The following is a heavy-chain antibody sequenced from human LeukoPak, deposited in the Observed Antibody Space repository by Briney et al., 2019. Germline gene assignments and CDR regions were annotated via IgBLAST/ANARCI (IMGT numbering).Heavy chain of an antibody. CDR2: IYHSGST. Sequence: GSLRLSCAASGFTFSSYAMSWVRQPPGKGLEWIGEIYHSGSTNYNPSLKSRVTISVDKSKNQFSLKLSSVTAADTAVYYCARKEYGDYRRFDPWGQGTLVTVSS. J-gene: IGHJ5*02. CDR1: GFTFSSYAM. CDR3: ARKEYGDYRRFDP. D-gene: IGHD4-11*01. V-gene: IGHV4-4*02.